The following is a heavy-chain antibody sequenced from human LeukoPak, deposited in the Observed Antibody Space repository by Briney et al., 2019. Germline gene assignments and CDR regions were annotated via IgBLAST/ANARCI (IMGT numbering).Heavy chain of an antibody. V-gene: IGHV4-59*01. CDR3: ARGGNYIYHSDF. D-gene: IGHD4-11*01. Sequence: SETLSLTCTVSGGATSSYYWNWIRQPPGKGLEWIGYIHHSGSTNYSPSLKSRVTISIDTSTNQFSLKLSSVAAADTAVYYCARGGNYIYHSDFWGQGTLVTVSS. J-gene: IGHJ4*02. CDR1: GGATSSYY. CDR2: IHHSGST.